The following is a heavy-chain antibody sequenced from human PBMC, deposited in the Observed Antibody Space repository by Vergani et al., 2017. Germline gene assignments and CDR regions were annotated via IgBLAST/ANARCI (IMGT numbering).Heavy chain of an antibody. V-gene: IGHV4-61*01. CDR2: IYYSGST. CDR1: GGSVSSGSYY. CDR3: ARGGSGWYY. J-gene: IGHJ4*02. D-gene: IGHD6-19*01. Sequence: QVQLQESGPGLVKPSETLSLTCTVSGGSVSSGSYYWSWIRQPPGKGLEWIGYIYYSGSTNYNPSLKSRVTISVDTSKNQFSLKLSSVTAADTAVYYCARGGSGWYYWGQGTLVTVSS.